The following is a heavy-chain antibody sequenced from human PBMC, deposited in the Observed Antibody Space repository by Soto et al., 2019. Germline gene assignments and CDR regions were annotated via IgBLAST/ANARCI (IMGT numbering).Heavy chain of an antibody. CDR2: ISAYNGNT. D-gene: IGHD3-10*01. CDR3: ARGGWFGELLRPYYYYGMDV. CDR1: GYTFTSYG. J-gene: IGHJ6*02. V-gene: IGHV1-18*01. Sequence: GASVKVSCKASGYTFTSYGISWVRQAPGQGLEWMGWISAYNGNTNYAQKLQGRVTMTTDTSTSTAYMELRSLRSDDTAVYYCARGGWFGELLRPYYYYGMDVWGQGTTVTVSS.